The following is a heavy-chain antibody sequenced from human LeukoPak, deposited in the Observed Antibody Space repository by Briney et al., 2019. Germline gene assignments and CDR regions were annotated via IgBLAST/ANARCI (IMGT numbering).Heavy chain of an antibody. CDR3: ARDGLWFGESPYYYYMDF. CDR1: GGSISSYY. Sequence: TSETLSLTCTVSGGSISSYYWSWIRQPAGKGLEWIGRIYTSGSTNYNPSLKSRVTMSVDTSKNQFSLKLSSVTAADTAVYYCARDGLWFGESPYYYYMDFWGKGTTVTVSS. CDR2: IYTSGST. J-gene: IGHJ6*03. V-gene: IGHV4-4*07. D-gene: IGHD3-10*01.